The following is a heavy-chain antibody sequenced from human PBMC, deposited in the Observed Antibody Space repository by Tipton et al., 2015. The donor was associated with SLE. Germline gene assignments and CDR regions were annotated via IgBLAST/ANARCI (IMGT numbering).Heavy chain of an antibody. D-gene: IGHD6-19*01. CDR2: IYTSGST. V-gene: IGHV4-4*08. J-gene: IGHJ5*02. CDR1: GGSISSYY. Sequence: LSLTCTVSGGSISSYYWSWIRQPPGKGLEWIGYIYTSGSTNYNPSLKSRVTISVDTSKNQFSLKLSSVTAADTAVYYCARDWSSGWYNWFDPWGQGTLVTVSS. CDR3: ARDWSSGWYNWFDP.